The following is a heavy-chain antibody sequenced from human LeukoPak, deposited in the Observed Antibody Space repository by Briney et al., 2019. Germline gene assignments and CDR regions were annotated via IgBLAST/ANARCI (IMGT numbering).Heavy chain of an antibody. CDR1: GDSIRSNNYH. D-gene: IGHD5-18*01. CDR2: IDYSGNT. V-gene: IGHV4-39*01. J-gene: IGHJ5*02. Sequence: RASETLSLTCSVSGDSIRSNNYHWGWIRPSPGKGLEWIGTIDYSGNTYYNPSLNSRVTISVDTSRNQFSLKLSSVTAADTAIYYCVRRVNTYGGWFDRWGQGALVTVSS. CDR3: VRRVNTYGGWFDR.